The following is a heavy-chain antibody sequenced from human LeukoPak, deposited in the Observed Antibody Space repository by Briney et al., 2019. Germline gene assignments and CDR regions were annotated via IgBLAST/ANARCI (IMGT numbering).Heavy chain of an antibody. J-gene: IGHJ4*02. V-gene: IGHV3-48*04. D-gene: IGHD4-17*01. Sequence: GGSLRLSCAASGFKFGSFSWNWFRKPPGKGLEWLSYITSDSSSTYYSDSVKGRFTISRDNAKNSLYLQMNSLRAEDTAVYYCARVIGSYGDSAYWGQGTLVTVSS. CDR1: GFKFGSFS. CDR3: ARVIGSYGDSAY. CDR2: ITSDSSST.